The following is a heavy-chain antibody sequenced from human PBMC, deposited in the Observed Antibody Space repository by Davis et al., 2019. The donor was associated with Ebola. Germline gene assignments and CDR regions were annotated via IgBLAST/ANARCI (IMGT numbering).Heavy chain of an antibody. CDR1: GFTFSSYA. CDR2: ISYDGSNK. CDR3: ARGGTTAVTPSPLDY. Sequence: GGSLRLSCAASGFTFSSYAMRWVRQAPGKGLEWVAVISYDGSNKYYADSVKGRFTISRDNSKNTLYLQMNSLRAEDTAVYYCARGGTTAVTPSPLDYWGQGTLVTVSS. V-gene: IGHV3-30-3*01. J-gene: IGHJ4*02. D-gene: IGHD4-23*01.